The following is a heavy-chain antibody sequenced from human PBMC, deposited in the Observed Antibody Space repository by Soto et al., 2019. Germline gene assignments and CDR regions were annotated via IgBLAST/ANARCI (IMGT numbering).Heavy chain of an antibody. CDR3: ALSHTVTTDY. Sequence: EVQLVESGGGLVQPGGSLRLSCAASGLTFSSYWMHWVRQAPGKGLVWVSRINGDGSSTSYAESVQGRFTISRDNAKNTLYLQMNSLRAEDTAVYYCALSHTVTTDYWGQGTLVTVSS. V-gene: IGHV3-74*01. D-gene: IGHD4-17*01. CDR2: INGDGSST. CDR1: GLTFSSYW. J-gene: IGHJ4*02.